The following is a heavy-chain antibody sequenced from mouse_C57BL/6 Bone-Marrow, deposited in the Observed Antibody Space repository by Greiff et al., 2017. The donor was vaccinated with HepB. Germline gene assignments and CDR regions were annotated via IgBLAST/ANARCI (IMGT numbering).Heavy chain of an antibody. Sequence: VKLMESGPGLVQPSQSLSITCTVSGFSFTSYGVHWVRQSPGKGLEWLGVIWSGGSKDYNASFISRLSISKDNSKSQVFFKMNRLQADDTAIYYCARNSDYYGSRGKAMDYWGQGTSVTVSS. D-gene: IGHD1-1*01. CDR1: GFSFTSYG. CDR3: ARNSDYYGSRGKAMDY. J-gene: IGHJ4*01. V-gene: IGHV2-2*01. CDR2: IWSGGSK.